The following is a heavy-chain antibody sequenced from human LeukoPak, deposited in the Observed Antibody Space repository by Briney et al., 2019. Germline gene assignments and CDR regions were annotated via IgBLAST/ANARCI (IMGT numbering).Heavy chain of an antibody. CDR2: ISYDGSNK. CDR1: GFTFSSYG. Sequence: GGSLRLSCAASGFTFSSYGMHWVRQAPGKGLEWVAVISYDGSNKYYADSVKGRFTISRDNSKSTLYLQMNSLRAEDTAVYYCAKGIWFDPWGQGTLVTVSS. CDR3: AKGIWFDP. V-gene: IGHV3-30*18. J-gene: IGHJ5*02.